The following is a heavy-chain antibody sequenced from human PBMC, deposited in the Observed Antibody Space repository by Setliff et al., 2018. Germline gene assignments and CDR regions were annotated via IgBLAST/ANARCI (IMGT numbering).Heavy chain of an antibody. CDR1: GYSFTNNW. CDR3: ARVGTAGGYYFDF. J-gene: IGHJ4*02. Sequence: GESLKISCQGSGYSFTNNWIAWVRQMPGKGLECMGIIFPGNSNTRYSPSFQGQVTISADKSISTAYLQWSSLKASDTAMYYCARVGTAGGYYFDFWGQGALVTVSS. CDR2: IFPGNSNT. D-gene: IGHD2-15*01. V-gene: IGHV5-51*01.